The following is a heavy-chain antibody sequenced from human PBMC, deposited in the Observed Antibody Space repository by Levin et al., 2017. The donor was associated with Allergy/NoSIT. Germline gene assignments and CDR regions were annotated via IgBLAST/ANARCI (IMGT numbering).Heavy chain of an antibody. J-gene: IGHJ4*02. D-gene: IGHD3-3*01. CDR3: ARQLGNFWSGYNYFDY. CDR1: GFPFSSYE. CDR2: ISSTGSTI. V-gene: IGHV3-48*03. Sequence: LSLTCAASGFPFSSYEMNWVRRAPGKGLEWVSYISSTGSTIYSADSVKGRFTISRDNAKNSLYLHMNSLRAEDTAVYYCARQLGNFWSGYNYFDYWGQGNLVTVSS.